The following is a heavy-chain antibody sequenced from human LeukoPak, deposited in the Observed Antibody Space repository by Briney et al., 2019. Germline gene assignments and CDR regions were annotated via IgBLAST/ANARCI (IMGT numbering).Heavy chain of an antibody. CDR3: ARHQKDIDGMDV. CDR1: GCSISSGYY. CDR2: IYHSGST. J-gene: IGHJ6*02. Sequence: SETLSLTCTVSGCSISSGYYWGWIRQPPGKGLEWIGSIYHSGSTYYNPSLKSRVTISVDTSKNQFSLKLSSVTAADTAVYYCARHQKDIDGMDVWGQGTTVTVSS. D-gene: IGHD2-15*01. V-gene: IGHV4-38-2*02.